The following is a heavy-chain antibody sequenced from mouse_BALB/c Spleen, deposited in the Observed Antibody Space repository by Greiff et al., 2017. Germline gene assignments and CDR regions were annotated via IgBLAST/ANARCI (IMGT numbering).Heavy chain of an antibody. J-gene: IGHJ1*01. D-gene: IGHD2-1*01. CDR3: ARAGGNYVKWYFDV. CDR1: GFTFSSYA. V-gene: IGHV5-6-5*01. Sequence: EVKVVESGGGLVKPGGSLKLSCAASGFTFSSYAMSWVRQTPEKRLEWVASISSGGSTYYPDSVKGRFTISRDNARNILYLQMSSLRSEDTAMYYCARAGGNYVKWYFDVWGAGTTVTVSS. CDR2: ISSGGST.